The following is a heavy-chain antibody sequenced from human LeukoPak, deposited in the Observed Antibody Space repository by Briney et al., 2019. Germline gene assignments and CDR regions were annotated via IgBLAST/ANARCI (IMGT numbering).Heavy chain of an antibody. V-gene: IGHV3-11*05. CDR2: ISGSGHDI. CDR3: AKVTEQDIVVVVAAPLDY. CDR1: GFTFSDSY. J-gene: IGHJ4*02. D-gene: IGHD2-15*01. Sequence: GGSLRLSCAASGFTFSDSYMTWVRQAPGKGVEWVAYISGSGHDINYSDSVKGRFTISRDNAKNSLYLQMNSLRAEDTAVYYCAKVTEQDIVVVVAAPLDYWGQGTLVTVSS.